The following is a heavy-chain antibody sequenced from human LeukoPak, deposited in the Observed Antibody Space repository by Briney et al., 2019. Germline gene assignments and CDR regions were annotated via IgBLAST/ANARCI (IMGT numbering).Heavy chain of an antibody. D-gene: IGHD5-18*01. CDR2: IYHSGST. CDR1: GGSISSGGYS. Sequence: PSQTLSLTCAVSGGSISSGGYSWSWIRQPPGKGLEWIGYIYHSGSTYYNPSLKSRVTISVDRSKNQFSLKLSSVTAADTAVYYCARGGSGYSCGVFDYWGQGTLVTVSS. V-gene: IGHV4-30-2*01. J-gene: IGHJ4*02. CDR3: ARGGSGYSCGVFDY.